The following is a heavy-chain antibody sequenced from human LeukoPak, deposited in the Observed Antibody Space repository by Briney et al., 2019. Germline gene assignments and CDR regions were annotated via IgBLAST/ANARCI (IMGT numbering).Heavy chain of an antibody. Sequence: PGGSLRLSCAASGFTFNSEAMTWVRQGPGKGLEWVSSISDSGGTTYCADSVKGRFTISRDNSKNTVYLQMNSLRAEDTALYYCAKGLGFLPQFDYWGQGTLVAVSS. D-gene: IGHD6-19*01. CDR1: GFTFNSEA. CDR2: ISDSGGTT. CDR3: AKGLGFLPQFDY. J-gene: IGHJ4*02. V-gene: IGHV3-23*01.